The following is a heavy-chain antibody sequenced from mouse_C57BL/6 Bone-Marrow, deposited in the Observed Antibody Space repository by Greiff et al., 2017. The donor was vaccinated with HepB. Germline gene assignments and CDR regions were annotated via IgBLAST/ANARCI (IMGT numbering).Heavy chain of an antibody. CDR2: ISNLAYSI. J-gene: IGHJ1*03. CDR1: GFTFSDYG. Sequence: VQPKESGGGLVQPGGSLKLSCAASGFTFSDYGMAWVRQAPRKGPEWVAFISNLAYSIYYADTVTGRFTISRENAKNTLYLEMSSLRSEDTAMYYCARHDTWYFDVWGTGTTVTVSS. CDR3: ARHDTWYFDV. V-gene: IGHV5-15*01.